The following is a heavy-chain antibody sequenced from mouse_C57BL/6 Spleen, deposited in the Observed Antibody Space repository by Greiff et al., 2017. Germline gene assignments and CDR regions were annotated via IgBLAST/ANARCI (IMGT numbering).Heavy chain of an antibody. D-gene: IGHD2-3*01. CDR3: ARLGLLYLDY. CDR2: IDPSDSET. CDR1: GYTFTSYW. V-gene: IGHV1-52*01. Sequence: QVQLQQPGAELVRPGSSVKLSCKASGYTFTSYWMHWVKQRPIQGLEWIGNIDPSDSETHYNQKFKDKATLTVDKSASTAYMQLSSLTSEDSAVYYCARLGLLYLDYWGQGTTLTVSS. J-gene: IGHJ2*01.